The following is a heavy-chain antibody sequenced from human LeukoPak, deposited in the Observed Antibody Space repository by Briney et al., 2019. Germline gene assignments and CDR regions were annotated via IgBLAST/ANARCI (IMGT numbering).Heavy chain of an antibody. CDR3: ARRSVAGSLDY. CDR1: GFTFSGAW. J-gene: IGHJ4*02. D-gene: IGHD6-19*01. CDR2: TKEDGGEK. V-gene: IGHV3-7*01. Sequence: PGGSRRLSCTASGFTFSGAWMSWVRQAPGKGLEWVANTKEDGGEKYYVDSVKGRFTISRDNAENSLYLQMNSLRAEDTAVYYCARRSVAGSLDYWGQGTLVTVSS.